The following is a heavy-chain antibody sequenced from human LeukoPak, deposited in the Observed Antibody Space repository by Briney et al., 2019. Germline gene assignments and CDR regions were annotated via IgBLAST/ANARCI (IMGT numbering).Heavy chain of an antibody. D-gene: IGHD4-23*01. J-gene: IGHJ5*02. CDR1: GFTFSSYS. CDR3: ARVEGGNSYFP. Sequence: GGSLRLSCAASGFTFSSYSMNWVRQAPGKGLEWVSSISSSSSYIYSADSVKGRFTISRDNAKNSLYLQMNSLRAEDTAVYYCARVEGGNSYFPWGQGTLVTVSS. CDR2: ISSSSSYI. V-gene: IGHV3-21*01.